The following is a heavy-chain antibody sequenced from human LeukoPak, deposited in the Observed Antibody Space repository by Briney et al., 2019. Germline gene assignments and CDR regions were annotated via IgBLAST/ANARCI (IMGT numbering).Heavy chain of an antibody. CDR2: INRDGSDK. Sequence: GGSLRLSCAASGFTFSIYWTTWVRQAPGKGLEWVANINRDGSDKYYVDSVKGRFTISRDNAKNSLYLQMNSLRAEDTAVYYCVRDFSLTRLERPFDYWGQGTLITVSS. J-gene: IGHJ4*02. CDR1: GFTFSIYW. D-gene: IGHD1-1*01. CDR3: VRDFSLTRLERPFDY. V-gene: IGHV3-7*01.